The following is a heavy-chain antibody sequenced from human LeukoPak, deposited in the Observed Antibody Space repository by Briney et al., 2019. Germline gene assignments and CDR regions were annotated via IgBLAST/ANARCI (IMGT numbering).Heavy chain of an antibody. CDR3: AKDWMSTIINYFDY. D-gene: IGHD5-12*01. J-gene: IGHJ4*02. CDR2: ISGSGGST. V-gene: IGHV3-23*01. CDR1: GFTFSNYA. Sequence: GGSLRLSCVASGFTFSNYAMSWVRQTPGKGLEWVSSISGSGGSTHYADSVKGRFTISRDNSKNILCLQMNSLRAEDTAVYYCAKDWMSTIINYFDYWGQGTLVTVSS.